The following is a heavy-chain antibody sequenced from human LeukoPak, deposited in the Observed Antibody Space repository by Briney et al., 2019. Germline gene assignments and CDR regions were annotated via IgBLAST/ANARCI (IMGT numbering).Heavy chain of an antibody. CDR2: IKTDGSET. J-gene: IGHJ4*02. CDR3: ARDRGWQTFDY. Sequence: PGGSLRLSCVVSGFTFSDYWMSWVRQPPGKGLERVANIKTDGSETYYVDSVKGRFTISRDNAQNSVFLQMYSLRVDDTAVYFCARDRGWQTFDYWGRGTLVTVSS. CDR1: GFTFSDYW. D-gene: IGHD5-24*01. V-gene: IGHV3-7*01.